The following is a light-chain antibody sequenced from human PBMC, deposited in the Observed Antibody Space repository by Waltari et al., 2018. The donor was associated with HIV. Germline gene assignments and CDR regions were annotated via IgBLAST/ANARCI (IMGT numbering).Light chain of an antibody. CDR2: YDS. J-gene: IGLJ2*01. CDR3: KVWDSNNEVV. V-gene: IGLV3-21*03. Sequence: VLTQTPSLSGAPGKTATLTSEGSDSGTRSVNWSRQKPGQAPVLVLYYDSQRPSAMPERFSGSTSGNRAPLTIGRGGVGDEADYNSKVWDSNNEVVFGRGTKLTVL. CDR1: DSGTRS.